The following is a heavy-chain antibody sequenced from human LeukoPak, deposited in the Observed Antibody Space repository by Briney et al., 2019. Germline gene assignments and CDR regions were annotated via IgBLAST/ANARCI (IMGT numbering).Heavy chain of an antibody. CDR1: GYSSTSYW. CDR2: IYPGDSDT. J-gene: IGHJ3*02. CDR3: ARRYRYSSSSGGAFDI. D-gene: IGHD6-6*01. Sequence: GESLQISCKGAGYSSTSYWIGWVRPLPGKGLEWMGIIYPGDSDTRYSPSFQGQVTISADKSISTAYLQWSSLKASDTAMYYCARRYRYSSSSGGAFDIWGQGTMVTVSS. V-gene: IGHV5-51*01.